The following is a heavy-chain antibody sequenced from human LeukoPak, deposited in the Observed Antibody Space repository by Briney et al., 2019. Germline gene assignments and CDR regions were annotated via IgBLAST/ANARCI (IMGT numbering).Heavy chain of an antibody. CDR1: GYTFTGYY. J-gene: IGHJ4*02. CDR3: ARSSGYSPQDFDY. CDR2: INPNSGGT. D-gene: IGHD3-22*01. V-gene: IGHV1-2*02. Sequence: GASVKVSCKTSGYTFTGYYVHWVRQAPGQGLEWMGWINPNSGGTNYAQRFQGRVTMIRDTSISTAYMELSRLKSDDTAVYYCARSSGYSPQDFDYWGQGTLVTVSS.